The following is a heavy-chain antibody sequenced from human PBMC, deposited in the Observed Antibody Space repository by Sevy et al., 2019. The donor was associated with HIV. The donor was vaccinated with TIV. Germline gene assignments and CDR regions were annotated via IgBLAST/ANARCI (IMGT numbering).Heavy chain of an antibody. D-gene: IGHD3-22*01. Sequence: GGSLRLSCAASGFTFGSYTLHWVRQAPGKGLEWVALISQTYDGSKKYYIDSVQGRFTISRDNSKNTLYLQMESLRPEDTAFYYWARDNSGYFFFDYWGQGTLVTVSS. CDR1: GFTFGSYT. V-gene: IGHV3-30-3*01. J-gene: IGHJ4*02. CDR3: ARDNSGYFFFDY. CDR2: ISQTYDGSKK.